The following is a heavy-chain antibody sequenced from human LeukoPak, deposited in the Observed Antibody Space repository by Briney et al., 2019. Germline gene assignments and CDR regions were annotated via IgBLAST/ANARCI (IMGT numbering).Heavy chain of an antibody. CDR1: GYAFTSYD. D-gene: IGHD5-18*01. CDR2: MNPNSGNT. V-gene: IGHV1-8*01. J-gene: IGHJ6*02. CDR3: ARGAWIQLWSYYYGMDV. Sequence: ASVKVSCKASGYAFTSYDINWVRQATGQGLEWMGWMNPNSGNTGYAQKFQGRVTMTRNTSISTAYMELSSLRSEDTAVYYCARGAWIQLWSYYYGMDVWGQGTTVTVSS.